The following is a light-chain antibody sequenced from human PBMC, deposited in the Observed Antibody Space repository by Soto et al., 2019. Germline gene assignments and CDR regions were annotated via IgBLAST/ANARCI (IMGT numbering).Light chain of an antibody. CDR1: PSVTNY. J-gene: IGKJ3*01. CDR2: GAF. Sequence: EIGLTQSPATLSLSPGERATLSCRASPSVTNYLAWYQQKPGQAPRLLIYGAFNRATGIPARFSGSGSGTDFTLTISSLQREDFATYYCQQSYSTPFTFGPGTKVEIK. V-gene: IGKV3-11*01. CDR3: QQSYSTPFT.